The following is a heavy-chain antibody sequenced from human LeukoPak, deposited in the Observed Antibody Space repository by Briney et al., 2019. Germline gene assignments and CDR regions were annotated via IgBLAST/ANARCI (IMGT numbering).Heavy chain of an antibody. J-gene: IGHJ3*01. CDR1: GFTFSRFA. V-gene: IGHV3-23*01. Sequence: PGGSLRLSCANSGFTFSRFAMSWVRQAPGKGLEWVSTISTSGASTYYADSVRGRFTISRDNSKNTLYLQMKSLRAEGTAVYYCAKDWKDYGDFHAFDVWGQGTMVTVSS. CDR2: ISTSGAST. CDR3: AKDWKDYGDFHAFDV. D-gene: IGHD4-17*01.